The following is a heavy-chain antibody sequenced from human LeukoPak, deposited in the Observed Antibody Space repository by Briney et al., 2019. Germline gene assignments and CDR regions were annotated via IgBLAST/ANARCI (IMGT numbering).Heavy chain of an antibody. CDR1: GGSISSYY. Sequence: KPSETLSLTCTVSGGSISSYYWSWIRQPAWKGLEWIGRIYTSGSTNYNPSLKSRVTMSLDTSKSQFSLKLSSVTAADTAVYYCAREQRDTAMSRGLDYWGQGTLVTVSS. J-gene: IGHJ4*02. V-gene: IGHV4-4*07. CDR2: IYTSGST. D-gene: IGHD5-18*01. CDR3: AREQRDTAMSRGLDY.